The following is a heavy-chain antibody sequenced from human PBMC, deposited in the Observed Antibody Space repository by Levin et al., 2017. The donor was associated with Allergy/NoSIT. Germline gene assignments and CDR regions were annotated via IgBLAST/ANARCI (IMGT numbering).Heavy chain of an antibody. D-gene: IGHD1-26*01. CDR2: IYPGDSDT. J-gene: IGHJ3*02. Sequence: GESLKISCKGSGYSFTSYWIGWVRQMPGKGLEWMGIIYPGDSDTRYSPSFQGQVTISADKSISTAYLQWSSLKASDTAMYYCARHRGSYRGSSAFDIWGQGTMVTVSS. CDR1: GYSFTSYW. CDR3: ARHRGSYRGSSAFDI. V-gene: IGHV5-51*01.